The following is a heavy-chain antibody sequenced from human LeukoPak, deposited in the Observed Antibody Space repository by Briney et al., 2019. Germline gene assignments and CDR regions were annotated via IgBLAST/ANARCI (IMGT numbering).Heavy chain of an antibody. CDR1: GFTLDDYA. V-gene: IGHV3-43*02. CDR3: ARDQEDSSNDY. CDR2: ISGDGGST. D-gene: IGHD6-6*01. J-gene: IGHJ4*02. Sequence: GSLRLSCAASGFTLDDYAMHWVRQAPGKGLEWVSLISGDGGSTYYADSVKGRFTISRDNSKNSLYLQMNSLRAEDTAVYYCARDQEDSSNDYWGQGTLVTVSS.